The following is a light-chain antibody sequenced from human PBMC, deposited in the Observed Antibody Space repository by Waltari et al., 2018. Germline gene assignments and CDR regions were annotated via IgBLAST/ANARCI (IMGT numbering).Light chain of an antibody. V-gene: IGKV3-20*01. CDR3: QKYGTLPAT. CDR1: QSVSRW. CDR2: GAS. J-gene: IGKJ1*01. Sequence: ELVLTQSPGTLSLSPGERATLSCRASQSVSRWLAWYQQKPGQPPRLLIYGASSRANGIPDRLRGSGSGTDFSLTISRLEPEDSAVYYCQKYGTLPATFGQGTKVEVK.